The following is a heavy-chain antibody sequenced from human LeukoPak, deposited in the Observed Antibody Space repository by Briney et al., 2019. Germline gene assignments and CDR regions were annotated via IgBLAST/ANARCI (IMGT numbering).Heavy chain of an antibody. Sequence: PGGSLRLSCAASGFTFGSYGMHWVRQAPGKGLEWVTFIRSDGSNKYYADSVKGRFTISRDNSKNTLYLQMNSLRAEDTAVYYCAKDWSDTAQYYFDYWGQGTLVTVSS. V-gene: IGHV3-30*02. J-gene: IGHJ4*02. CDR1: GFTFGSYG. CDR2: IRSDGSNK. D-gene: IGHD5-18*01. CDR3: AKDWSDTAQYYFDY.